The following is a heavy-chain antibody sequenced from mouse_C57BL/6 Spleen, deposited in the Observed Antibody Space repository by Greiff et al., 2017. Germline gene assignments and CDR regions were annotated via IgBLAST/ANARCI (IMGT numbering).Heavy chain of an antibody. J-gene: IGHJ4*01. CDR1: GYSFTGYC. CDR3: ARGGLTEDYYALDY. CDR2: INPSTGGT. Sequence: EVQLQQPGPELVMPGASVKISCKASGYSFTGYCMNWVKQSPEKSLEWIGEINPSTGGTTYNQKFKAKATLTVDKSSSTAYMQLKSLTSEASAVYYCARGGLTEDYYALDYWGQGTSVTVSS. D-gene: IGHD4-1*01. V-gene: IGHV1-42*01.